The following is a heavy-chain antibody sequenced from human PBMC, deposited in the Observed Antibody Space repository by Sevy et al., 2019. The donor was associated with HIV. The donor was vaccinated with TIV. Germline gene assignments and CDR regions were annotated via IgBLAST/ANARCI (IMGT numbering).Heavy chain of an antibody. CDR1: GYTFTSYG. CDR2: ISAYNGNT. Sequence: ASVKVSCKASGYTFTSYGISWVRQAPGQGLEWMGWISAYNGNTNYAQKLQGRVTMTTDTSTSTAYMELRSLRSDDTAVYYCARQAADYWNYYYMDVWGKGTTVTVSS. V-gene: IGHV1-18*01. D-gene: IGHD6-13*01. CDR3: ARQAADYWNYYYMDV. J-gene: IGHJ6*03.